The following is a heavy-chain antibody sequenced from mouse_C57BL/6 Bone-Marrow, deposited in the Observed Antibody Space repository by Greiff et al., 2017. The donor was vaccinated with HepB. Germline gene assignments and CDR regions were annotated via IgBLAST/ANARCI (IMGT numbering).Heavy chain of an antibody. V-gene: IGHV5-16*01. Sequence: EVKLMESEGGLVQPGSSMKLSCTASGFTFSDYYMAWVRQVPEKGLEWVANINYDGSSTYYLDSLKSRFIISRDNAKNILYLQMSSLKSEDTATYYCARDGYYVGNAMDYWGQGTSVTVSS. J-gene: IGHJ4*01. CDR1: GFTFSDYY. CDR2: INYDGSST. D-gene: IGHD2-3*01. CDR3: ARDGYYVGNAMDY.